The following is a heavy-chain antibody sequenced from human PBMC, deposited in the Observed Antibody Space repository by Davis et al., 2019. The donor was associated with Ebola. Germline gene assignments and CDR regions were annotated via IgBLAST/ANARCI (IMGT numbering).Heavy chain of an antibody. Sequence: GGSLRLSCAASGFTFSSYWMNWVRQAPGKGLEWVANIKQDGSEKYYVDSVKGRFTISRDNAKNSLYLQMNSLRAEDTAVYYCATRDYGDSPGGYYYYGMDVWGQGTTVTVSS. CDR1: GFTFSSYW. J-gene: IGHJ6*02. CDR3: ATRDYGDSPGGYYYYGMDV. D-gene: IGHD4-17*01. V-gene: IGHV3-7*03. CDR2: IKQDGSEK.